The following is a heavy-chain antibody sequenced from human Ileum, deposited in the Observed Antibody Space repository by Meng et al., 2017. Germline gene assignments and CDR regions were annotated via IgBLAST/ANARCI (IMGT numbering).Heavy chain of an antibody. D-gene: IGHD5-24*01. J-gene: IGHJ4*02. V-gene: IGHV4-61*01. CDR1: GGSVSIGSYY. CDR2: IYYSRST. Sequence: SETLSLTCTVSGGSVSIGSYYWSWTRQPRGKGREWIGYIYYSRSTNYNPSLKSRVTISVDTSKNQCSLKLSSVTAADTAVYYCARDRQDRRCLQFRGGYFDYWGQGNLVTVSS. CDR3: ARDRQDRRCLQFRGGYFDY.